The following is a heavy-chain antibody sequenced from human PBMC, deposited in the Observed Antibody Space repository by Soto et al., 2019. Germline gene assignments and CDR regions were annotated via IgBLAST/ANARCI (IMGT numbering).Heavy chain of an antibody. J-gene: IGHJ4*02. CDR2: ISGSGGST. CDR1: GFTFSSYA. Sequence: GGSLRLSCAASGFTFSSYAMSWVRQAPGKGLEWVSAISGSGGSTYYADSVRGRFTISRDNSKNTLYLQMNSLRAEDTAVYYCAKDGYYGSGTFFDYWGQGTLVTVSS. V-gene: IGHV3-23*01. D-gene: IGHD3-10*01. CDR3: AKDGYYGSGTFFDY.